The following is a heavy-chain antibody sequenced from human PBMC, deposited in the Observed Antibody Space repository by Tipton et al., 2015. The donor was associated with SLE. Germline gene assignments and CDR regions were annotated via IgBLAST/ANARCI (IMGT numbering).Heavy chain of an antibody. CDR2: ISWNSEKI. CDR1: GFTFDDYA. J-gene: IGHJ4*02. D-gene: IGHD3-3*01. Sequence: SLRPSCAASGFTFDDYAMHWVRQAPGKGLEWVSGISWNSEKIAYADSVKGRFTISRDNAKNSLFLQMNSLRAEDTAFYYCAKGIRFLEWFRFDSWGQGTLVTVSS. V-gene: IGHV3-9*01. CDR3: AKGIRFLEWFRFDS.